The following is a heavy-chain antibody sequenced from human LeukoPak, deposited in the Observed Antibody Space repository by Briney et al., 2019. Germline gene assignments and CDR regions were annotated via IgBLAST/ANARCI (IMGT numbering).Heavy chain of an antibody. CDR3: ARRGRRSTMVRGVTPFDY. Sequence: PSETLSLTCTVSGGSISRDTYYCAWIRQSPGRGLEWLGSVYYSGRTDYNPSLKSRVTISVDTSKNQFSLKLSSVTAADTAVYYCARRGRRSTMVRGVTPFDYWGQGTLVTVSS. J-gene: IGHJ4*02. CDR1: GGSISRDTYY. CDR2: VYYSGRT. V-gene: IGHV4-39*07. D-gene: IGHD3-10*01.